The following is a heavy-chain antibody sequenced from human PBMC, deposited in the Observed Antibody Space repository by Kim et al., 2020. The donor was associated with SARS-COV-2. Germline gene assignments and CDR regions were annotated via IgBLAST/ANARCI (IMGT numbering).Heavy chain of an antibody. CDR3: ARVLVFYYYGMDV. Sequence: YADSVKGRLTISRHKSKNTLYLQMNGRRAEDTAVYYCARVLVFYYYGMDVWGQGTTVTVSS. D-gene: IGHD2-8*01. J-gene: IGHJ6*02. V-gene: IGHV3-33*01.